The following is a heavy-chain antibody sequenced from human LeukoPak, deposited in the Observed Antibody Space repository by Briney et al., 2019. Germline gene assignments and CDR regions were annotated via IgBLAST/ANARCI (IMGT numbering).Heavy chain of an antibody. CDR3: ARVNYDILTGSFDY. V-gene: IGHV1-69*05. J-gene: IGHJ4*02. CDR2: IIPIFGTA. CDR1: GYTFTSYG. D-gene: IGHD3-9*01. Sequence: ASVKVSCKASGYTFTSYGISWVRQAPGQGLEWMGGIIPIFGTANYAQKFQGRVTITTDESTSTAYMELSSLRSEDTAVYYCARVNYDILTGSFDYWGQGTLVTVSS.